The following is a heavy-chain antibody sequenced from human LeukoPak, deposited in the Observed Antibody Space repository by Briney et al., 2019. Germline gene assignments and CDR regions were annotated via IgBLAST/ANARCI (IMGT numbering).Heavy chain of an antibody. CDR2: ISGSGWST. D-gene: IGHD3-3*01. J-gene: IGHJ6*03. Sequence: GGSLRLSCAASGFTFSSYAMSGVRQAPGKGLEGVSAISGSGWSTYYADCVEGLFTISSDNSKNTMYLKMNSLRAEDTAVYYCAKSWASTAIFGVVKDYYYYYMDVWGKGTTVTVSS. CDR3: AKSWASTAIFGVVKDYYYYYMDV. CDR1: GFTFSSYA. V-gene: IGHV3-23*01.